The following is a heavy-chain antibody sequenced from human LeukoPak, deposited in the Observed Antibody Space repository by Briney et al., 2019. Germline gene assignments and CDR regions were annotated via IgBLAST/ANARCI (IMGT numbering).Heavy chain of an antibody. D-gene: IGHD5-18*01. CDR2: IYYSGST. CDR3: ARHRSGYSYAQLDY. CDR1: GGSISSSSYY. J-gene: IGHJ4*02. Sequence: SETLSLTCTVSGGSISSSSYYWGWIRQPPGKGLEWIGSIYYSGSTYYNPSLKSRVTISVDTSKNQFSLKLSSVTAADTAVYYCARHRSGYSYAQLDYWGQGTLVTVSS. V-gene: IGHV4-39*01.